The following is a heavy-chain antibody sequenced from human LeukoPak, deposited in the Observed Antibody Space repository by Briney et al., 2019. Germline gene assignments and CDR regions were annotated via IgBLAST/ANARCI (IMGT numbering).Heavy chain of an antibody. J-gene: IGHJ5*02. Sequence: GGSLRLSCAASGFTFGSYWMHWVRQAPGKGLVWVSRSNTDGSSTSYTDSVKGRFTISRDNAKNTLYLQMNSLRAEDTAVYYCARGVVVVAANLNWFDPLGQGTLVTVSS. CDR2: SNTDGSST. V-gene: IGHV3-74*01. D-gene: IGHD2-15*01. CDR3: ARGVVVVAANLNWFDP. CDR1: GFTFGSYW.